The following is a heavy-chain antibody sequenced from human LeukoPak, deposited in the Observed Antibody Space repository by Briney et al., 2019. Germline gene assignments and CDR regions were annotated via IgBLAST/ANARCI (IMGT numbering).Heavy chain of an antibody. D-gene: IGHD3-16*01. J-gene: IGHJ4*02. CDR3: ARDLAWGAFDY. V-gene: IGHV3-15*01. CDR1: GFTFINAW. Sequence: GGSLRLSCAASGFTFINAWMAWVRQAPGKGLEWVGRIKAKAHGGTIEYAAPVKGRFTISRDDSKNTLSLQMNSLRVEDTAVYYCARDLAWGAFDYWGQGTLVTVSS. CDR2: IKAKAHGGTI.